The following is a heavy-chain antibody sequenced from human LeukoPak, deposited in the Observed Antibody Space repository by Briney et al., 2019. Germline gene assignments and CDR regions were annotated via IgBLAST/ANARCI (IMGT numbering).Heavy chain of an antibody. CDR2: ISSTGGTT. J-gene: IGHJ6*04. CDR1: GFTFSSYG. D-gene: IGHD3-10*02. CDR3: AELGITMIGGV. V-gene: IGHV3-48*03. Sequence: PGGSLRLSCVASGFTFSSYGISWVRQAPGKGLEWVSAISSTGGTTYYADSVKGRFTISRDNAKNSLYLQMNSLRAEDTAVYYCAELGITMIGGVWGKGTTVTISS.